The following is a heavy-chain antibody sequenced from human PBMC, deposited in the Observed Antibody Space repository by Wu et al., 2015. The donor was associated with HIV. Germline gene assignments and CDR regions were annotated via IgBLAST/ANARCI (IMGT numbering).Heavy chain of an antibody. CDR1: GYSFSDYH. CDR2: INQNGGGA. Sequence: QIQLVQSGAEVKKPGASVKVSCKASGYSFSDYHIHWVRQAPGQGLEWMGWINQNGGGATHVQKFQGRVAMTRDTSISTAFMELSRLRFDDTAIYYCARDPWARTKSEGLGLGLNFYFYGLDVWGQGTTVTVSS. V-gene: IGHV1-2*02. J-gene: IGHJ6*02. D-gene: IGHD2-8*01. CDR3: ARDPWARTKSEGLGLGLNFYFYGLDV.